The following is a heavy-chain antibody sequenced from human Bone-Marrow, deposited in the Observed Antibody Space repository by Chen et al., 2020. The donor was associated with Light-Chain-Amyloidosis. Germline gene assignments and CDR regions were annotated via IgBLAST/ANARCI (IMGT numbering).Heavy chain of an antibody. J-gene: IGHJ4*02. CDR3: ARRRDGYNFDY. D-gene: IGHD5-12*01. V-gene: IGHV5-51*01. CDR1: GYTFPNYW. CDR2: IYPDDSDA. Sequence: EVQLEQSGPEVKKPGESLKISCKGSGYTFPNYWIGWVRQMPGKGLEWMGVIYPDDSDARYGPSFEVQVTIPADKSITTAYLQWRSLKASDTAMYYCARRRDGYNFDYWGQGTLVTVSS.